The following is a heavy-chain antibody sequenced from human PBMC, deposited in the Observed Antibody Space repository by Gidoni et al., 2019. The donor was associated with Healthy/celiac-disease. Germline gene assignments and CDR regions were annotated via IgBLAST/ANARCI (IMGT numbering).Heavy chain of an antibody. J-gene: IGHJ4*02. CDR1: GGSISSSSYY. CDR3: ASLGEMATILFDY. D-gene: IGHD5-12*01. CDR2: IYYSGST. Sequence: QLQLQESVPGLVKPSETLSLTCTVSGGSISSSSYYWGWIRQPPGKGLEWIGSIYYSGSTYYNPSLKSRVTISVDTSKNQFSLKLSSVTAADTAVYYCASLGEMATILFDYWGQGTLVTVPS. V-gene: IGHV4-39*01.